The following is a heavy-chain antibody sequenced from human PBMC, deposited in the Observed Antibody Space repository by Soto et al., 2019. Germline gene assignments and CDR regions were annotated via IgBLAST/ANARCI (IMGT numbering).Heavy chain of an antibody. D-gene: IGHD5-12*01. Sequence: QLQLQESGSGLVKPSQTLSLTCAVSGDSISSGGYSWNWIRQPPGKGLEWIAYIYYTGGTSYNPSLQNRVTISVDTSKNQFSLKLSSVTAADTAVYYCASDRREGWIFDYWGQGTLVTVSS. CDR3: ASDRREGWIFDY. V-gene: IGHV4-30-2*01. CDR1: GDSISSGGYS. CDR2: IYYTGGT. J-gene: IGHJ4*02.